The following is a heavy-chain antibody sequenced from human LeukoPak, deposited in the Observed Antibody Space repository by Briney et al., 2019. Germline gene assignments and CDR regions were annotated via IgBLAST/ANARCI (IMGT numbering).Heavy chain of an antibody. D-gene: IGHD3-10*01. Sequence: GGSLRLSCTASGFTFDNYAMNWVRQAPGKGLEWVSVINDSGDGTYSADSVRGRFTISRDNSKNTLYLEMSSLRVEDTAVYHCAKGRNSYDSGRCHSPNCYYGMEVWGQGTTVIVSS. J-gene: IGHJ6*02. CDR2: INDSGDGT. V-gene: IGHV3-23*01. CDR1: GFTFDNYA. CDR3: AKGRNSYDSGRCHSPNCYYGMEV.